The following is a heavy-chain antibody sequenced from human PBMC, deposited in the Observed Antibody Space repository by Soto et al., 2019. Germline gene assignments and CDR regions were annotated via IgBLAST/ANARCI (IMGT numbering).Heavy chain of an antibody. D-gene: IGHD4-4*01. Sequence: SETLSLTCTVSGGSISSSSYYWGWIRQPPGKGLEWIGSIYYSGSTNYNPSLKSRVTISVDTSKNQFSLKLNSVTAAYTAVYYCARTSVTLFNWFDPWGQGTLVTVSS. CDR3: ARTSVTLFNWFDP. CDR2: IYYSGST. CDR1: GGSISSSSYY. J-gene: IGHJ5*02. V-gene: IGHV4-39*07.